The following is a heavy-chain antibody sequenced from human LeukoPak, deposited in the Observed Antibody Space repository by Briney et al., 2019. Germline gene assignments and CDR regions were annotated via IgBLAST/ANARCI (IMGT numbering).Heavy chain of an antibody. V-gene: IGHV4-34*01. CDR1: GGSFSGCY. CDR2: INHSGST. Sequence: PSETLSLTCAVYGGSFSGCYWSWIRQPPGKGLEWIGEINHSGSTNYNPSLMSRVTISVDTSKNQFSLKLSSVTAADTAVYYCARSLEEEQQLVPGLDYWGQGTLVTVSS. D-gene: IGHD6-13*01. CDR3: ARSLEEEQQLVPGLDY. J-gene: IGHJ4*02.